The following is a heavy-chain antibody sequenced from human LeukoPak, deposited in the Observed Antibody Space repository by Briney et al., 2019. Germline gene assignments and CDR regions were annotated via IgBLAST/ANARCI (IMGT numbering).Heavy chain of an antibody. CDR2: ISGSGGST. CDR3: AKRGGSYGFADSSGYWLIGDYYYYYGMDV. D-gene: IGHD3-22*01. CDR1: GFTFSSYA. J-gene: IGHJ6*02. V-gene: IGHV3-23*01. Sequence: PGGSLRLSCAASGFTFSSYAMSWVRQAPGKGLEWVSAISGSGGSTYYADSVKGRFTISRDNSKNTLYLQMNSLRAEDTAVYYCAKRGGSYGFADSSGYWLIGDYYYYYGMDVWGQGTTVTVSS.